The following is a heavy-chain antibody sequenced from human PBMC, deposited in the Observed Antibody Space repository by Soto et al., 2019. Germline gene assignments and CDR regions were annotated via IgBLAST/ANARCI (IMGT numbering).Heavy chain of an antibody. CDR1: GKSVNSDD. V-gene: IGHV4-59*02. CDR2: VFNSGSG. D-gene: IGHD6-19*01. Sequence: SETLCLRCSVAGKSVNSDDRRFIRQPPGKGLEWIGYVFNSGSGNYNPSLRSRVAISLDTSKNQFSLKLTSVTAADTAVYYCARGSSGFGPGTFDIWGQGTTVTVSS. J-gene: IGHJ3*02. CDR3: ARGSSGFGPGTFDI.